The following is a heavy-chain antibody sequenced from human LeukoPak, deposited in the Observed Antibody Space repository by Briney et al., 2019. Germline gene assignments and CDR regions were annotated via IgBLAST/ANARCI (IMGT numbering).Heavy chain of an antibody. CDR2: ISSSGSTI. D-gene: IGHD6-19*01. J-gene: IGHJ4*02. CDR3: ARVPFSSGSYLDY. V-gene: IGHV3-48*03. CDR1: GFTFISYE. Sequence: GGSLRLSCAASGFTFISYEMNWVRQAPGKGLEGVSYISSSGSTIYYADSVKGRFTISRDNAKNSLYLQMNSLRAEDTAVYYCARVPFSSGSYLDYWGQGTLVTVSS.